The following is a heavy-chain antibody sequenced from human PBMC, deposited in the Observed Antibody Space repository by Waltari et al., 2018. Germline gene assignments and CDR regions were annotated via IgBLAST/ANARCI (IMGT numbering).Heavy chain of an antibody. J-gene: IGHJ5*02. CDR2: IYYGGST. V-gene: IGHV4-59*01. Sequence: QVQLQESGPGLVKPSETLSLTCTVSGGSLSSYYWRWIRQPPGKGLEWIGYIYYGGSTNYNPAPKSRVTISVDTSKNQCSLKLSSVTAADTAVYYCARGGKWATTVTTGWFDPWGQGTLVTVSS. D-gene: IGHD4-17*01. CDR3: ARGGKWATTVTTGWFDP. CDR1: GGSLSSYY.